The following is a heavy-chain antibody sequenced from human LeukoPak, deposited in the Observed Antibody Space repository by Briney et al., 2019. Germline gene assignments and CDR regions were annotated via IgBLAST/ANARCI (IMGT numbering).Heavy chain of an antibody. CDR1: GDSIRSYY. J-gene: IGHJ4*02. V-gene: IGHV4-59*01. CDR2: IYYSGST. Sequence: SETLSLTCTVSGDSIRSYYWGWIRQPPGKGLEWIGYIYYSGSTNYNPSLKSRVTISVDTSKNQFSLKLNSVTAADTAVYYCARASEGIGFFDYWGQGILVTVSS. CDR3: ARASEGIGFFDY. D-gene: IGHD2-2*03.